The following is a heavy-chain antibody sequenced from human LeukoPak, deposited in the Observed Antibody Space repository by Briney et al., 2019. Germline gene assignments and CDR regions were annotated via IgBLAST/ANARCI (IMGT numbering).Heavy chain of an antibody. CDR1: GYSISSGYY. CDR2: IYHSGST. J-gene: IGHJ4*02. Sequence: PSETLSLTCAVSGYSISSGYYWGWIRPPPGKGLEWIGSIYHSGSTYYNPSLKSRVTISVDTSKNQFSLKLSSVTAADTAVYYCARHSVAGIKDLDYWGQGTLVTVSS. D-gene: IGHD6-19*01. CDR3: ARHSVAGIKDLDY. V-gene: IGHV4-38-2*01.